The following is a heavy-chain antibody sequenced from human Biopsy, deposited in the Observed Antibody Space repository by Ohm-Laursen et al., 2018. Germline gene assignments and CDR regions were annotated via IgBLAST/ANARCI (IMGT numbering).Heavy chain of an antibody. V-gene: IGHV4-38-2*01. D-gene: IGHD5-12*01. J-gene: IGHJ6*02. CDR3: ARVAGGYAYYYGMDV. Sequence: TLSLTCAVSGYSVTNDYYWGWIRQPPGKGLEWIGNIYYDGITYYNLSLKSRVAMSVDTSKNQFSLRLTSVTAADTAVYYCARVAGGYAYYYGMDVWGQGTTVSVSS. CDR2: IYYDGIT. CDR1: GYSVTNDYY.